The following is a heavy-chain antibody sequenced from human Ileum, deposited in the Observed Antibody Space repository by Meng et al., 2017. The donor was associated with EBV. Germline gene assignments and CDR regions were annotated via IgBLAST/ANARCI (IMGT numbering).Heavy chain of an antibody. CDR1: GDSVSGSDW. D-gene: IGHD3-10*01. Sequence: QVQLQGSGSGLVKPSGTLSLPRAVSGDSVSGSDWWSWVRQPPGKGLEWIGEVYYDGATNYHPSLKSRVTISLDKSKNEVNLHLNSLTAADTAVYFCARSSPIVRGLDYWGQGTLVTVSS. CDR2: VYYDGAT. CDR3: ARSSPIVRGLDY. V-gene: IGHV4-4*02. J-gene: IGHJ4*02.